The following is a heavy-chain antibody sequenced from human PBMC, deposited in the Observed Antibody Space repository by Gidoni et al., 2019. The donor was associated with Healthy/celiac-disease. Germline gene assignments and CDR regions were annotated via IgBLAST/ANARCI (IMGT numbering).Heavy chain of an antibody. Sequence: EVQLVESGGGLVKHGGSLRLSCAASGFTFSSYRMNWVRQAPGKGLEGVSSISSSSSYIYYADSVKGRFTISRDNAKNSLYLQMNSLRAEDTAVYYCARGYSSGWYYYYYGMDVWGQGTTVTVAS. CDR3: ARGYSSGWYYYYYGMDV. V-gene: IGHV3-21*01. CDR2: ISSSSSYI. D-gene: IGHD6-19*01. J-gene: IGHJ6*02. CDR1: GFTFSSYR.